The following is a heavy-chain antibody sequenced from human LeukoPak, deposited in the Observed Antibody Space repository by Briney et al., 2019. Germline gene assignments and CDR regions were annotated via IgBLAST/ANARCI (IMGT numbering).Heavy chain of an antibody. D-gene: IGHD6-13*01. CDR3: AKLGGIAAAAQNP. J-gene: IGHJ5*02. CDR2: IKQDGSEK. CDR1: GFTFRDYSDYW. V-gene: IGHV3-7*03. Sequence: GGSLRLSCAASGFTFRDYSDYWMSWVRQAPGKGLEWVANIKQDGSEKYYVDSVKGRFTISRDNSKNTLYLQMNSLRAEDTAVYYCAKLGGIAAAAQNPWGQGTLVTVSS.